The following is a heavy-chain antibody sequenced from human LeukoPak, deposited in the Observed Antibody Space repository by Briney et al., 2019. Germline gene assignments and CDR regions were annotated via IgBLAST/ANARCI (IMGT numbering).Heavy chain of an antibody. D-gene: IGHD3-22*01. CDR3: ARGNPSQYYYDSSAYYFDY. J-gene: IGHJ4*02. CDR1: GFTFSSIA. Sequence: GGSLRLSCAASGFTFSSIAMSWVRQAPGKGLEWVSVIYSGGSTYYADSVKGRFTISRDNSKNTLYLQMNSLRAEDTAVYYCARGNPSQYYYDSSAYYFDYWGQGTLVTVSS. V-gene: IGHV3-66*01. CDR2: IYSGGST.